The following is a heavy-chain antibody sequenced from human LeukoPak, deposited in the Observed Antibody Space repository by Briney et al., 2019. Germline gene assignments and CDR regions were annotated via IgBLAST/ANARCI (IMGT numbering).Heavy chain of an antibody. CDR2: IWYDGSNK. CDR3: AREGSSGYYSPDAFDI. CDR1: GFTFSSYG. J-gene: IGHJ3*02. V-gene: IGHV3-33*01. D-gene: IGHD3-22*01. Sequence: GGSLRLSCAASGFTFSSYGMHWVRQAPGKGLEWVAVIWYDGSNKYYADSVKGRFTIFRDNSKNTLYLQMNSLRAEDTAVYYCAREGSSGYYSPDAFDIWGQGTMVTVSS.